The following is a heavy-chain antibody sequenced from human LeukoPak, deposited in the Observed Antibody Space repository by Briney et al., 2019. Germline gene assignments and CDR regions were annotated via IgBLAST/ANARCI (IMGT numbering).Heavy chain of an antibody. V-gene: IGHV7-4-1*02. J-gene: IGHJ5*02. CDR2: INTNTGNP. CDR3: ARELLITRTWFDP. D-gene: IGHD3-22*01. Sequence: ASVKVSCKASGYSFTTYAMNWVRQAPGQGLEWMGWINTNTGNPTYAQGFTGRFVFSLDTSVSTAYLQMSSLKAEDTAEYYCARELLITRTWFDPWGQGTLVTVSS. CDR1: GYSFTTYA.